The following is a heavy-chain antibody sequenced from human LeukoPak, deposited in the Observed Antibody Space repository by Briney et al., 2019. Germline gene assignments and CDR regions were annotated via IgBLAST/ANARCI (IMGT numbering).Heavy chain of an antibody. Sequence: GGSLRLSCAASGFTFSSYAMSWVRQAPGKGLEWVSAISGSGGSTYYADSVKGRFTISRDNSKNTLYLQMNSLRAEDTAVYYCARDRHYYGAGSSLFEYWGQGTPVTVSS. D-gene: IGHD3-10*01. V-gene: IGHV3-23*01. CDR2: ISGSGGST. CDR1: GFTFSSYA. J-gene: IGHJ4*02. CDR3: ARDRHYYGAGSSLFEY.